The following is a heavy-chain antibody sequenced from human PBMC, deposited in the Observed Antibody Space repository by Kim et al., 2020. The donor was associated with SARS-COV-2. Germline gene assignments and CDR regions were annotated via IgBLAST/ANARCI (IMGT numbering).Heavy chain of an antibody. V-gene: IGHV4-30-2*01. CDR3: ARGPYNDYFYF. CDR2: IYQSGSA. D-gene: IGHD1-1*01. J-gene: IGHJ4*02. CDR1: GGSISSGDYS. Sequence: SETLSLTCAVSGGSISSGDYSWSWIRQPPGKGLEWIESIYQSGSAYYNPSLKSRVSISVDRSNNQFSLKLTSVTAADSALYYCARGPYNDYFYFWGQGIL.